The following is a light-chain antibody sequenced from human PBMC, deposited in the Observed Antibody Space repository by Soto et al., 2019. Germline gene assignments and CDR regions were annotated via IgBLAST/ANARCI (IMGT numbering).Light chain of an antibody. CDR3: QQYASSLT. CDR1: QSVDSAF. V-gene: IGKV3-20*01. CDR2: GAS. J-gene: IGKJ1*01. Sequence: EIVLTQSPGSLSLSLGERATLSCRASQSVDSAFFAWYQQKPGQPPRLLMYGASRRATGIPDRFSGSGSGTDFTLTISRPEPEDFAVYYCQQYASSLTFGQGTKVEI.